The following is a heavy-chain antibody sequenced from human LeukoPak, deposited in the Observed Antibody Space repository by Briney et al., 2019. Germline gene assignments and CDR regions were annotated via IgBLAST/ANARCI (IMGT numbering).Heavy chain of an antibody. V-gene: IGHV4-30-4*01. CDR1: GGSISSGDYY. Sequence: SETLSLTCTVSGGSISSGDYYWSWIRQPPGKGLEWIGYIYYSGSTYYNPSLKSRVTISVDTSKNQFSLKLSSVTAADTAVYYCVSFDPGIVGATGWDYWGQGTLVTVSS. J-gene: IGHJ4*02. CDR3: VSFDPGIVGATGWDY. D-gene: IGHD1-26*01. CDR2: IYYSGST.